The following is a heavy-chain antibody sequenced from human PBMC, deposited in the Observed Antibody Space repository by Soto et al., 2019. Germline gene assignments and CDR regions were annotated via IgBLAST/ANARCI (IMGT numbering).Heavy chain of an antibody. CDR1: GYTFTGYY. D-gene: IGHD3-22*01. CDR3: ARDYYDSSGYYGYFDY. Sequence: QVQLVQSGAEVKKPGASVKVSCKASGYTFTGYYMHWVRQAPGQGLEWMGWINPNSGGTNYAQKFQGWVTMTRDTSISTAYMELRRLRSDDTAVYYCARDYYDSSGYYGYFDYWGQGTLVTVSS. J-gene: IGHJ4*02. V-gene: IGHV1-2*04. CDR2: INPNSGGT.